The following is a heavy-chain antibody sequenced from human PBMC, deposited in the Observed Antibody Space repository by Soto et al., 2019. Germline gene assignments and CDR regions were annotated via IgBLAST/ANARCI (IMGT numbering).Heavy chain of an antibody. D-gene: IGHD3-10*01. CDR3: ARADTTIVALAQ. V-gene: IGHV4-59*01. CDR2: MSYTGNT. Sequence: PSETLSLTSTVSGGSISGYFWNWIRQPPGKGLEWIGYMSYTGNTNYNPSLTSRVSISVDTSKNQFSLNLNSVTAAATAVYYCARADTTIVALAQWGQGTLVTVSS. J-gene: IGHJ4*02. CDR1: GGSISGYF.